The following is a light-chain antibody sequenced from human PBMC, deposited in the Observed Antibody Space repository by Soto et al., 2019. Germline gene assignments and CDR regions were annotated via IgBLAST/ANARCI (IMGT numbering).Light chain of an antibody. CDR3: QSYDRWRGGL. J-gene: IGLJ2*01. Sequence: QSVLTQPPSVSGAPGQRVTISCTGASSNIGAGYDVHWYQQLTGTAPKLLIYGSNKRPSGVPDRFSGSKSGTSADLAITGVQAEEEDDYYCQSYDRWRGGLFGGGTKLTVL. CDR1: SSNIGAGYD. CDR2: GSN. V-gene: IGLV1-40*01.